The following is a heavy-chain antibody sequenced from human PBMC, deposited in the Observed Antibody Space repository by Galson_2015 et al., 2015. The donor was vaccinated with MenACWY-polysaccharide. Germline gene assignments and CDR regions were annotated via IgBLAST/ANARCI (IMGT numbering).Heavy chain of an antibody. V-gene: IGHV3-33*01. Sequence: SLRLSCAASGPRFSGSGMHWVRQAPGKGLEWVAVIQYDGTNKVYADSVKGRFSISRDNSKNTLYLEMKSLRADDTALYYCAREGSRIVFHAFDVWGRGTMVTVS. CDR1: GPRFSGSG. J-gene: IGHJ3*01. D-gene: IGHD6-13*01. CDR2: IQYDGTNK. CDR3: AREGSRIVFHAFDV.